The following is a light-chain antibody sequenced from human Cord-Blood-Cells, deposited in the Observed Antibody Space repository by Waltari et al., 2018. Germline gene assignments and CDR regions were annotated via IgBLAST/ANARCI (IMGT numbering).Light chain of an antibody. CDR1: QSVSSN. Sequence: EIVMTQSPATLSASSGDRVPLSARASQSVSSNLAWYQQKPGQARRLLIYGSSPRATGIPARFSGSGSGTEFTLTISSLQSEDFAVYYCQQYNNWPRWTFGQGTKVEIK. J-gene: IGKJ1*01. CDR2: GSS. CDR3: QQYNNWPRWT. V-gene: IGKV3-15*01.